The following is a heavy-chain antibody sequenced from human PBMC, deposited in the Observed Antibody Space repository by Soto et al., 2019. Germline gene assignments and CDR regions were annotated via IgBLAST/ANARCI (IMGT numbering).Heavy chain of an antibody. V-gene: IGHV3-48*02. Sequence: GGSLRLSCAASGFTFSSYAMSWVRQAPGKGLEWVSAISGSSSTIYYADSVKGRFTISRDNAKNSLYLQMNSLRDEDTAVYYCARDLVSIVVVPAAIRDRYYGMDVWGQGTKVTVSS. CDR2: ISGSSSTI. D-gene: IGHD2-2*01. CDR3: ARDLVSIVVVPAAIRDRYYGMDV. CDR1: GFTFSSYA. J-gene: IGHJ6*02.